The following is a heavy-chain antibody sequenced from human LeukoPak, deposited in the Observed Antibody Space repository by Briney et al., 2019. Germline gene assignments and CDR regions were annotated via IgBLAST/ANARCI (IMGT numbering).Heavy chain of an antibody. Sequence: SETLSLTCTVSGYSITSGYYWGWIRQPPGMGLEWIGSIYHSGSTYYNPSLKSRVTISVDTSKNQFSLKLSSVTAADTAVYYCAAIRSSSLKNWFDPWGQGTLVTVSS. D-gene: IGHD6-13*01. CDR1: GYSITSGYY. CDR3: AAIRSSSLKNWFDP. J-gene: IGHJ5*02. V-gene: IGHV4-38-2*02. CDR2: IYHSGST.